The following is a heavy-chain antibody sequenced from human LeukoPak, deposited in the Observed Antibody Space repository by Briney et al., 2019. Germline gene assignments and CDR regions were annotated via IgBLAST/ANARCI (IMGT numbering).Heavy chain of an antibody. D-gene: IGHD4-23*01. J-gene: IGHJ3*02. V-gene: IGHV3-48*03. CDR2: ISSSGSTI. CDR1: GFTFSSYE. CDR3: AKDMGTTVVTPDAFDI. Sequence: GGSLRLSCAASGFTFSSYEMNWVRQAPGKGLEWVSYISSSGSTIYYADSVKGRFIISRDNSKNTLYLQMNSLRAEDTAVYYCAKDMGTTVVTPDAFDIWGQGTMVTVSS.